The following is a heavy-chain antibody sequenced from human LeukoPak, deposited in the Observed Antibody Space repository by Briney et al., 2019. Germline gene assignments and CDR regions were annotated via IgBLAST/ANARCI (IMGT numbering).Heavy chain of an antibody. CDR3: ARSIATFFDY. Sequence: PSETLSLTCAVYGGSISSSNYYWGWIRQPPGKGLEWIGEINHSGSTNYNPSLKSRVTISVDTSKNQFSLKLSSVTAADTAVYYCARSIATFFDYWGQGTLVTVSS. CDR1: GGSISSSNYY. V-gene: IGHV4-39*07. CDR2: INHSGST. J-gene: IGHJ4*02.